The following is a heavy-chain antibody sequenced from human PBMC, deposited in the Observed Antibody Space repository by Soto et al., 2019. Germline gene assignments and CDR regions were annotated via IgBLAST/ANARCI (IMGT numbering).Heavy chain of an antibody. CDR1: GYTFTSYY. CDR2: INPSGCST. D-gene: IGHD6-13*01. V-gene: IGHV1-46*01. Sequence: QVQLVQSGAEVKKPGASVKVSCKASGYTFTSYYMHWVRQAPGQGLEWMGIINPSGCSTSYAQKFQGRVTMTRDTSTSTVYMELSSLRSEDTAVYYCARDLAGSWLPYYYYGMDVWGQGTTVTVSS. J-gene: IGHJ6*02. CDR3: ARDLAGSWLPYYYYGMDV.